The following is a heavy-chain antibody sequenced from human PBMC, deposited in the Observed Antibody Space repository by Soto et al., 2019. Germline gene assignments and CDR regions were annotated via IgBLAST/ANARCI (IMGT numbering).Heavy chain of an antibody. CDR1: GGSISSYY. CDR3: ARDIPGYNWFDP. J-gene: IGHJ5*02. D-gene: IGHD2-21*01. Sequence: SETLSLTCTVSGGSISSYYWSWIRQPPGKGLEWIGYIYYSGSTNYNPSLKSRVTISVDTSKNQFSLKLSSVTAADTAVYYCARDIPGYNWFDPWGQGTLVTVS. V-gene: IGHV4-59*01. CDR2: IYYSGST.